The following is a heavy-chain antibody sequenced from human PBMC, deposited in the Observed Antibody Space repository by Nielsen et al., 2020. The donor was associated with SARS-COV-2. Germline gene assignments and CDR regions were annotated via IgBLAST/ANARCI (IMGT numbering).Heavy chain of an antibody. V-gene: IGHV4-30-2*01. D-gene: IGHD4-23*01. CDR1: GGSISSGGYS. J-gene: IGHJ4*02. CDR3: ARAGPYGGNSAFDY. CDR2: IYHSGST. Sequence: SETLSLTCAVSGGSISSGGYSWSWIRQPPGKGLEWIGYIYHSGSTYYNLSLKSRVTISVDRSKNQFSLKLSSVTAADTAVYYCARAGPYGGNSAFDYWGQGTLVTVSS.